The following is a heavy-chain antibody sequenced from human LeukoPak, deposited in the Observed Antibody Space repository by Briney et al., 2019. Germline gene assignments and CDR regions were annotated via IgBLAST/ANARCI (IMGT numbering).Heavy chain of an antibody. Sequence: KSGGSLRLSCAASGFTFSTYTMYWVRHPPGKRLEWVSIIGNNGGGIHYADSVKGRFTISRDNFKSALYLQMNSLRVEDTAVYYCAIDPNWGTHSWGQGVLVTVSS. CDR1: GFTFSTYT. CDR3: AIDPNWGTHS. D-gene: IGHD7-27*01. V-gene: IGHV3-23*01. CDR2: IGNNGGGI. J-gene: IGHJ4*02.